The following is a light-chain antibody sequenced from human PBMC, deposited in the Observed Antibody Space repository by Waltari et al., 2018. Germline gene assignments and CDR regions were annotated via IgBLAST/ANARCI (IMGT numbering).Light chain of an antibody. J-gene: IGKJ2*01. CDR2: GVS. Sequence: EILMTPSPVALSVSTGERATLSCRASQNVSDNLAWYQQRPGQAPALLIYGVSIRAPGVPDRFSGGGSATQFTLTINSLQSSDSAVYYCQQYMNWPPGYTFGQGTKVEIK. CDR1: QNVSDN. CDR3: QQYMNWPPGYT. V-gene: IGKV3-15*01.